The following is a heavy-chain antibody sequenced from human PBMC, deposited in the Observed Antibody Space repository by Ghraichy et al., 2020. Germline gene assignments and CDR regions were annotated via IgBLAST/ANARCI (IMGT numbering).Heavy chain of an antibody. CDR2: IYSGGSA. V-gene: IGHV3-66*01. CDR3: ARATGRTTSLLFGEFDY. D-gene: IGHD2-2*01. CDR1: GFTVSSNY. Sequence: GGSLRLSCAASGFTVSSNYMSWVRQAPGKGLEWVSVIYSGGSAYYADSVKGRFTISRDNSKNTLYLQMNSLRAEDTAVYYCARATGRTTSLLFGEFDYWGQGTLVTVSS. J-gene: IGHJ4*02.